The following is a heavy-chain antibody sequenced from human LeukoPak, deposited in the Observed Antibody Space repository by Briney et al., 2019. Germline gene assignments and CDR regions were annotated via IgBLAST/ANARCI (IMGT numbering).Heavy chain of an antibody. J-gene: IGHJ6*02. V-gene: IGHV4-59*01. D-gene: IGHD5-18*01. CDR3: ARESGYSYGYGPDYYYYGMDV. Sequence: SETLSLTCTVPGGSISSYYWSWIRQPPGKGLEWIGYIYYSGSTNYNPSLKSRVTISVDTSKNQFSLKLSSVTAADTAVYYCARESGYSYGYGPDYYYYGMDVWGQGTTVTVSS. CDR2: IYYSGST. CDR1: GGSISSYY.